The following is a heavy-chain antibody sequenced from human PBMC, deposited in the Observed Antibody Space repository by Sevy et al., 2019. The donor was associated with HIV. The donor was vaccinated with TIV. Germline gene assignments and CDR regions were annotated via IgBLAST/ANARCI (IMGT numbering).Heavy chain of an antibody. D-gene: IGHD2-8*01. Sequence: GGSLRLSCAASGFTFSKYSMSWVRQPPGKGLEWVSTLSFGCGEINYADSVKGRFTISKDNSKGSVDLQMNNLRPEATAVYDGAREGCTKPHDYWGQGTLVTVSS. J-gene: IGHJ4*02. CDR3: AREGCTKPHDY. V-gene: IGHV3-23*01. CDR2: LSFGCGEI. CDR1: GFTFSKYS.